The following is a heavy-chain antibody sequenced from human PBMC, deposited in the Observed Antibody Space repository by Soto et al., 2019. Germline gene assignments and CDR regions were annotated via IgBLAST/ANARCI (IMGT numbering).Heavy chain of an antibody. V-gene: IGHV5-51*01. D-gene: IGHD3-22*01. CDR2: IYPGDSDT. Sequence: GESLKISCNGSGYSFTSYWIGWVRQMPGKGLEWMGIIYPGDSDTRYSPSFQGQVTISADKSISTAYLQWSSLKASDTAMYYCARRQFYDSSGLSGAFDIWGQGTMVTVSS. J-gene: IGHJ3*02. CDR3: ARRQFYDSSGLSGAFDI. CDR1: GYSFTSYW.